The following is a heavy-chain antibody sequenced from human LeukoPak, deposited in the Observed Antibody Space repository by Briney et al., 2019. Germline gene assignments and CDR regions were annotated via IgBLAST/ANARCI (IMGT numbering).Heavy chain of an antibody. CDR3: AREAGEGTDYFDY. Sequence: GGSLRLSCAASGFTFSSYAMSWVRQAPGKGLEWVSVIYSGGSTYYADSVKGRFTISRDNSKNTLYLQMNSLRAEDTAVYYCAREAGEGTDYFDYWGQGTLVTVSS. D-gene: IGHD2-21*01. CDR2: IYSGGST. J-gene: IGHJ4*02. CDR1: GFTFSSYA. V-gene: IGHV3-66*01.